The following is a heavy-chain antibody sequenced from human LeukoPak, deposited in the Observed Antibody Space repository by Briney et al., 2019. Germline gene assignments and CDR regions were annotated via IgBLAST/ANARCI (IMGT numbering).Heavy chain of an antibody. CDR3: AKDPWEGWELLREYYFDY. D-gene: IGHD1-26*01. CDR1: GFTLSSYA. CDR2: ISGSGGST. J-gene: IGHJ4*02. V-gene: IGHV3-23*01. Sequence: GGSLRLSCAASGFTLSSYAMSWVRQAPGKGLEWVSAISGSGGSTYYADSVKGRFTISRDNSKNTLYLQMNSLRAEDTAVYYCAKDPWEGWELLREYYFDYWGQGTLVTVSS.